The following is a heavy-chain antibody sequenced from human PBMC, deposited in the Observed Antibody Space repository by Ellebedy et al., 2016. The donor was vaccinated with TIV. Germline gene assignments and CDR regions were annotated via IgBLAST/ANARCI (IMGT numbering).Heavy chain of an antibody. D-gene: IGHD6-13*01. CDR2: INHSGST. J-gene: IGHJ3*02. CDR3: ARDQSATAFDI. Sequence: SETLSLTCAVYGGSFSGYYWSWIRQPPGKGLEWIGEINHSGSTYYNPSLKSRVTISVDTSKNQFSLKLSSVTAADTAVYYCARDQSATAFDIWGQGTMVTVSS. V-gene: IGHV4-34*01. CDR1: GGSFSGYY.